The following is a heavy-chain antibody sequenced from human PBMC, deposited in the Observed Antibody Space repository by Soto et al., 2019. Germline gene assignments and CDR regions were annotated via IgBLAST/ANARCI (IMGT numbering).Heavy chain of an antibody. Sequence: EVQLVESGGGLVKPGGSLRLSCAASGFTFSNAWMSWVRQAPGKGLEWVGRIKSKTDGGTTDYAAPVKGRFTISRDDSKNTLYLQMNSLRAEDTAVYYCAKDQRFLEWLLFDYWGQGTLVTVSS. J-gene: IGHJ4*02. V-gene: IGHV3-15*01. CDR3: AKDQRFLEWLLFDY. CDR1: GFTFSNAW. D-gene: IGHD3-3*01. CDR2: IKSKTDGGTT.